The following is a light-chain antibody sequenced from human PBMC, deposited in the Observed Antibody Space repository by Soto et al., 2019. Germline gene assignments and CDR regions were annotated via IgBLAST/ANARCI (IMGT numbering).Light chain of an antibody. J-gene: IGKJ5*01. CDR1: QDISNF. CDR3: RQYDDLPPT. Sequence: DIQMTQSPSSLSASVGDRVTITCQASQDISNFLNWYQQKPGKAPNLLIYDASNLQTGVPTRFRGSGSGTDFTFTICSLQPEDITTYYCRQYDDLPPTFGQGTRLEIK. CDR2: DAS. V-gene: IGKV1-33*01.